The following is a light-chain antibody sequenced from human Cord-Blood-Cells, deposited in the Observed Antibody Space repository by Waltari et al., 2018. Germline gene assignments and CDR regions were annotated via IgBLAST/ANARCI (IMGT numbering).Light chain of an antibody. CDR1: QCISSW. J-gene: IGKJ2*03. CDR3: QQYNSYSYS. Sequence: DIQMTQSPSTLSASVGDRVTITCRASQCISSWLAWYQQKPGKAPKLLIYKASSLESGVPSRFSGSGSGTEFTRTISSLQPDDFATYYCQQYNSYSYSFGQGTKLEIK. V-gene: IGKV1-5*03. CDR2: KAS.